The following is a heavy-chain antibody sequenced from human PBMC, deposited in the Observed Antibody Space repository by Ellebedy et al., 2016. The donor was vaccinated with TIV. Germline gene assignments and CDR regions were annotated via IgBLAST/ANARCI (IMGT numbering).Heavy chain of an antibody. CDR2: IYPDDSDT. D-gene: IGHD5-24*01. Sequence: GESLKISCKGSGYNFATYWIAWVRQMPGKGLEWMGIIYPDDSDTTYSPSFQGQVTISADKSISTAYLQWSSLKASDTAMYYCARYGEMATPNSFDYWGQGTLVTVSS. CDR3: ARYGEMATPNSFDY. J-gene: IGHJ4*02. CDR1: GYNFATYW. V-gene: IGHV5-51*01.